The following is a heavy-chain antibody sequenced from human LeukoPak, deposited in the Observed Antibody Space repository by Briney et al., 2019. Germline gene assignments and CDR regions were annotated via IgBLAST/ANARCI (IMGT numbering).Heavy chain of an antibody. V-gene: IGHV4-39*01. D-gene: IGHD4-17*01. Sequence: SETLSLTCTVSGGSVDSNSYYWGWIRQPPGKGLEWIGSMYFSGDTYYNPSLKSRVTMSVDTSKNQFSLKLSSVTAADTAVYYCARLVTEYGDYATYYYYYMDVWGKGTTVTISS. CDR2: MYFSGDT. J-gene: IGHJ6*03. CDR3: ARLVTEYGDYATYYYYYMDV. CDR1: GGSVDSNSYY.